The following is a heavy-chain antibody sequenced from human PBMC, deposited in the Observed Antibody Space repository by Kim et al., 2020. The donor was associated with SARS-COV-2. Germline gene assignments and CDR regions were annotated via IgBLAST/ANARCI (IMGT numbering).Heavy chain of an antibody. J-gene: IGHJ4*02. V-gene: IGHV4-59*01. CDR1: GGSISSYY. CDR2: IYYSGST. CDR3: ARGTWELLHRFFDY. D-gene: IGHD1-26*01. Sequence: SETLSLTCTVSGGSISSYYWSWIRQPPGKGLEWIGYIYYSGSTNYNPSLKSRVTISVDTSKNQFSLKLSSVTAADTAVYYCARGTWELLHRFFDYWGQGT.